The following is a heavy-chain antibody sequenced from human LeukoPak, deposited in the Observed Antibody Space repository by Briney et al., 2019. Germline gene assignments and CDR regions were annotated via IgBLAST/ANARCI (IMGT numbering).Heavy chain of an antibody. D-gene: IGHD1-26*01. J-gene: IGHJ4*02. Sequence: SVKVSFTASGGTFSSYAISWVRQAPGQGLEWMGGIIPIFGTANYAQKFQGRVTITADESTSTAYMELSSLRSEDTAVYYCARGAWGELAVTQLDYWGQGTLVTVSS. V-gene: IGHV1-69*13. CDR3: ARGAWGELAVTQLDY. CDR2: IIPIFGTA. CDR1: GGTFSSYA.